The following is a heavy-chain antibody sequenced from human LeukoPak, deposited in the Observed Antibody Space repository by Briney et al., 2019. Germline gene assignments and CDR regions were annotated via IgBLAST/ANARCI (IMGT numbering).Heavy chain of an antibody. CDR3: ASGYYFDY. CDR2: IYYSGST. J-gene: IGHJ4*02. CDR1: GGSISSSSYY. V-gene: IGHV4-39*07. Sequence: NTSVTLSLTCTVSGGSISSSSYYWGWIRQPPGKGLEWIGSIYYSGSTYYNPSLKSRVTISVDTSKNQFSLKLSSVTAADTAVYYCASGYYFDYWGQGTLVTVSS.